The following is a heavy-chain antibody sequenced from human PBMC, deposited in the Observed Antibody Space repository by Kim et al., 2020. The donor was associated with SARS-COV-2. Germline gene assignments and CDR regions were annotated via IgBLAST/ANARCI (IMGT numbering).Heavy chain of an antibody. V-gene: IGHV3-21*01. J-gene: IGHJ2*01. CDR2: ISSSSSYI. Sequence: GGSLRLSCAASGFTFSSYSMNWVRQAPGKGLEWVSSISSSSSYIYYADSVKGRFTISRDNAKNSLYLQMNSLRAEDTAVYYCARDPPRGYCSSTSCRDLWGRGTLVTVSS. CDR3: ARDPPRGYCSSTSCRDL. CDR1: GFTFSSYS. D-gene: IGHD2-2*01.